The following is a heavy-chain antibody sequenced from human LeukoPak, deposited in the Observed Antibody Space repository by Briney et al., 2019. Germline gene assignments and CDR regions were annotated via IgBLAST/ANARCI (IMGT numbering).Heavy chain of an antibody. CDR2: ISASGGST. J-gene: IGHJ3*02. CDR3: AKGFYDNSASGVFDI. D-gene: IGHD3-22*01. V-gene: IGHV3-23*01. CDR1: GFTFSSFA. Sequence: PGGSLRLSCAASGFTFSSFATSWVRQAPGKGLEWVSGISASGGSTYYADSVKGRFTISRDNSKNTLYLQMNDMRAQGMAVYYCAKGFYDNSASGVFDIWGQGTMVTVSS.